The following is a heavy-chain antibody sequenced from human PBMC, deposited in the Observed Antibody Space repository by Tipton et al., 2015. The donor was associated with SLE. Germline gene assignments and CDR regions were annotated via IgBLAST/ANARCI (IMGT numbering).Heavy chain of an antibody. D-gene: IGHD3-3*01. V-gene: IGHV4-38-2*01. CDR2: IYHSGST. CDR3: ARGVMGFWSYYYMDV. CDR1: GYSISSGYY. J-gene: IGHJ6*03. Sequence: TLSLTCAVSGYSISSGYYWGWIRQPPGKGLEWIGSIYHSGSTYYNPSLKSRVTISVDTSKNQFSLKLSSVTAADTAVYYCARGVMGFWSYYYMDVWGKGTTVTVSS.